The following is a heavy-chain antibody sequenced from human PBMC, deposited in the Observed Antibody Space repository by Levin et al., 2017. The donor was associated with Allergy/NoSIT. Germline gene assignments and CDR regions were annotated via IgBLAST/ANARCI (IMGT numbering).Heavy chain of an antibody. Sequence: PAGGSLRLSCATSGFTFSSYEMNWVRQAPGKGLEWVSYISSPGSTIYYADSVKGRFTISRDNAKNSLYLQMNSLRAEDTAVYYCASDAGYAEVAYWGQGTLVTVSS. V-gene: IGHV3-48*03. CDR3: ASDAGYAEVAY. CDR2: ISSPGSTI. J-gene: IGHJ4*02. D-gene: IGHD5-12*01. CDR1: GFTFSSYE.